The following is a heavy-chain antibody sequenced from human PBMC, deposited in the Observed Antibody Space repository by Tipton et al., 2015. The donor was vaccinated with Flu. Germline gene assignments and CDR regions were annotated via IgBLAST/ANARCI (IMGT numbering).Heavy chain of an antibody. V-gene: IGHV4-59*08. CDR2: IYYSGST. CDR1: GGSISSYY. D-gene: IGHD6-13*01. Sequence: TLSLTCTVPGGSISSYYWSWNRQPPGKGLEWIGYIYYSGSTNYNPSLKSRVTISVDTSKNQFSLKLSSVTAADTAVYYCATSAAGTEYYFDYWGQGTLVTVSS. J-gene: IGHJ4*02. CDR3: ATSAAGTEYYFDY.